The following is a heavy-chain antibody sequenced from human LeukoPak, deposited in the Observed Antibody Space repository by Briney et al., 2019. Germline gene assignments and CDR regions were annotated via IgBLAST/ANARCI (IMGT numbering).Heavy chain of an antibody. Sequence: PGGSLRLSCAASGFTFSSYAMSWVRQAPGKGLEWVSAISTSGVSTHYAVSVKGRFTISIDNSKNTLYLQMNSLRAEDTAVYYCAKDRLRATLTSFDYWGQGTLVTVSS. CDR3: AKDRLRATLTSFDY. CDR1: GFTFSSYA. V-gene: IGHV3-23*01. CDR2: ISTSGVST. J-gene: IGHJ4*02. D-gene: IGHD4-17*01.